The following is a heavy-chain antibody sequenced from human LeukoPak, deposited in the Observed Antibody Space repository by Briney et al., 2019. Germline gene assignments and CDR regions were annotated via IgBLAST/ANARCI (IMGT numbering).Heavy chain of an antibody. V-gene: IGHV3-74*01. J-gene: IGHJ4*02. Sequence: PGGSLRLSCAASGFTFSSYWMHWVRQAPGKGLGWVSRINSDGRSTDYADSVKGRFTISRDNAKNSLYLQMNSLRAEDTAVYYCARDEGADYWGQGTLVTVSS. D-gene: IGHD3-16*01. CDR2: INSDGRST. CDR1: GFTFSSYW. CDR3: ARDEGADY.